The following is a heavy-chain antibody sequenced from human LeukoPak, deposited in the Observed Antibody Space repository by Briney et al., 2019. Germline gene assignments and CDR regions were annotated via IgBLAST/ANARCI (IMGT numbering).Heavy chain of an antibody. CDR3: ARGLGPGNWFDP. Sequence: SETLSLTCAVTGGSISSSNWWSLVRQPPGKGLEWIGEIYHSGSSNYNPSLKSRVTISVDKSKSQFSLKLSSVTAADTAMFYCARGLGPGNWFDPWGQGTLVTVSS. V-gene: IGHV4-4*02. D-gene: IGHD3-10*01. CDR1: GGSISSSNW. CDR2: IYHSGSS. J-gene: IGHJ5*02.